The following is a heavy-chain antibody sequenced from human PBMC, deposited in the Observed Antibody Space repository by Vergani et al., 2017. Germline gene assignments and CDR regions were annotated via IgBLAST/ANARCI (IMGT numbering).Heavy chain of an antibody. CDR1: GYTFTSYD. Sequence: QVQLVQSGAEVKKPGASVKVSCKASGYTFTSYDIYWVRQATGQGLEWMGWMNPNSGNTGYAQKFQGRVTMTRNTSISTAYMELSSLRSEDTAVYYCARGRPLLWFGQSDQYFDYWGQGTLVTVSS. CDR2: MNPNSGNT. D-gene: IGHD3-10*01. V-gene: IGHV1-8*01. J-gene: IGHJ4*02. CDR3: ARGRPLLWFGQSDQYFDY.